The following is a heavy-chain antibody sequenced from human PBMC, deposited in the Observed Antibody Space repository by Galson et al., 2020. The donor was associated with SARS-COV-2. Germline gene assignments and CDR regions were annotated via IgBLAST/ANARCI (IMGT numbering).Heavy chain of an antibody. V-gene: IGHV4-38-2*02. J-gene: IGHJ4*02. CDR1: GYSINSGYF. D-gene: IGHD6-19*01. Sequence: SETLSLTCTVSGYSINSGYFWGWIRQPPGKGLEWIGSIFHSGSTFYNPSLESRVTISRDTSKNQFSLKLTSVTAADTAVYYCARDEGYTSGWAVGGSDWGQGTLVTVSS. CDR2: IFHSGST. CDR3: ARDEGYTSGWAVGGSD.